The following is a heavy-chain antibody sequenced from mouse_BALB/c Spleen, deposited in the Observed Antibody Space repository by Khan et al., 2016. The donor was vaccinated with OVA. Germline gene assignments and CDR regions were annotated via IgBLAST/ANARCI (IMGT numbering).Heavy chain of an antibody. CDR3: TRDGVVQYFGYGGMDY. J-gene: IGHJ4*01. CDR2: IWSGGNT. D-gene: IGHD1-2*01. Sequence: QVQLKESGPGLVQPSQNLSITCTVSGFSLTDFGVHWVRLSLGKTLEWLGVIWSGGNTDYNAAFISRLSISKANSKSQTFFKMNGLQADNTAVYYCTRDGVVQYFGYGGMDYWGQGTSVTVSS. CDR1: GFSLTDFG. V-gene: IGHV2-4-1*01.